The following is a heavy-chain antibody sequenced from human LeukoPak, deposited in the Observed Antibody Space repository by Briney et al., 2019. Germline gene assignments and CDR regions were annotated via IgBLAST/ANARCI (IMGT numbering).Heavy chain of an antibody. V-gene: IGHV3-74*01. D-gene: IGHD3-10*01. CDR2: INSDGSST. CDR3: ARPGELFNY. J-gene: IGHJ4*02. CDR1: GFTFGNYW. Sequence: GGSLRLSCAASGFTFGNYWTHWVRQAPGKGLVWVSRINSDGSSTNYADFVKGRFTISRDNAKNTLYLQMNSLRAEDTAVYYCARPGELFNYWGQGTLVTVSS.